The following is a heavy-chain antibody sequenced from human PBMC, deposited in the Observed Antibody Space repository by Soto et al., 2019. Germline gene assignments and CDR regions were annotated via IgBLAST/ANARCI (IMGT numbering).Heavy chain of an antibody. V-gene: IGHV1-46*01. D-gene: IGHD3-3*01. CDR1: GYPFTSYH. CDR2: INPTEGRT. CDR3: ARGREISFGYNGFDP. Sequence: QVQLVQSGAEMRKPGASLQLSCQTSGYPFTSYHVHWVRQAPGQGLEWLGVINPTEGRTRYSQKFQDRVNTTRDPSTSTVYMELSSLRSEDTAIYFCARGREISFGYNGFDPWGQGNLVTVSS. J-gene: IGHJ5*02.